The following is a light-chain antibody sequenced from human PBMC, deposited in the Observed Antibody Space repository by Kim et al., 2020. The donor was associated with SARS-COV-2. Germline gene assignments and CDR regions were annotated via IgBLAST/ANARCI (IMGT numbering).Light chain of an antibody. CDR3: QAWDNSTAV. V-gene: IGLV3-1*01. Sequence: SSYLPHPPSFSVSPGQTASITCSGDKLGDEYACWYQQKPGQSPVLVIYQDNKRPSGIPERFSGYNSGNTATLTISGTQGMDEADYYCQAWDNSTAVFGGGTQPTVL. CDR1: KLGDEY. J-gene: IGLJ2*01. CDR2: QDN.